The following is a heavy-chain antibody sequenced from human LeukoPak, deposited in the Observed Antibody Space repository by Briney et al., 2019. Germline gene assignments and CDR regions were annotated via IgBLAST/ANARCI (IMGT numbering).Heavy chain of an antibody. Sequence: ASVKVSCKASGYTFTSYYMHWVRQAPGQGLEWMGIINPSGGSTSYAQKFQGRVTMTRDMSTSTVYMELSSLRSEDTAVYYCARDCDPYSSRENWFDPWGQGTLVTVSS. V-gene: IGHV1-46*01. CDR2: INPSGGST. D-gene: IGHD6-13*01. J-gene: IGHJ5*02. CDR3: ARDCDPYSSRENWFDP. CDR1: GYTFTSYY.